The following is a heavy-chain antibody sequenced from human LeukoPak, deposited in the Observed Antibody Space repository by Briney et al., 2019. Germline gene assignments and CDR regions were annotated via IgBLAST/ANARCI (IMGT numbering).Heavy chain of an antibody. V-gene: IGHV4-61*02. CDR1: GGSFSSGSYY. J-gene: IGHJ3*02. CDR2: IYTSGST. Sequence: SQTLSLTCTVSGGSFSSGSYYWSWIRQPAGKGLEWIGRIYTSGSTNYNPSLKSRVTISVDTSKNQFSLKLSSVTAADTAVYYCARAYYDFWSGHDAFDIWGQGTMVTVSS. D-gene: IGHD3-3*01. CDR3: ARAYYDFWSGHDAFDI.